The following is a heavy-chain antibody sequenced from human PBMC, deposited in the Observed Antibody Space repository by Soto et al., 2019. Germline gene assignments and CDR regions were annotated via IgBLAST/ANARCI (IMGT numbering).Heavy chain of an antibody. J-gene: IGHJ4*02. V-gene: IGHV4-59*08. CDR1: GGSISSYY. CDR2: IYNSGRT. Sequence: TSETLSLTCTVSGGSISSYYWSWIRQPPGKGLEWIGYIYNSGRTNYNPSLKSRVTISVDTSKNQFSLELSSVTAADTAVYYCVKGEYYYDSSGYYPFDYWGQGTLVTVSS. D-gene: IGHD3-22*01. CDR3: VKGEYYYDSSGYYPFDY.